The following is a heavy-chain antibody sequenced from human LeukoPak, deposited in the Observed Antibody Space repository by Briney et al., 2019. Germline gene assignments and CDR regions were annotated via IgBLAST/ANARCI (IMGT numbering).Heavy chain of an antibody. CDR1: GGSISSSSYY. D-gene: IGHD3-22*01. CDR3: AGRGRLLVYYGMDV. CDR2: IYYSGST. J-gene: IGHJ6*02. Sequence: SETLSLTCTVSGGSISSSSYYWGWIRQPPGKGLEWIGSIYYSGSTYYNPSLKSRVTISVDTSKNQFSLKLSSVTAADTAVYYCAGRGRLLVYYGMDVWGQGTTVTVSS. V-gene: IGHV4-39*01.